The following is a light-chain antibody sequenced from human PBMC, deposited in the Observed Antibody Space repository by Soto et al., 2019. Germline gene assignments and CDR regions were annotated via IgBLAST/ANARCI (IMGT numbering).Light chain of an antibody. J-gene: IGKJ1*01. CDR1: QSVSNNY. CDR3: QQYGSSGT. CDR2: GAS. V-gene: IGKV3-20*01. Sequence: EIVLTQSAGTLSLSPGERAAHSCRASQSVSNNYLAWYQQKPGQAPRLLIYGASNRATGIPDRFSGSGSGTDFTLTISRLEPEDFAVYYCQQYGSSGTFGQGTKVDIK.